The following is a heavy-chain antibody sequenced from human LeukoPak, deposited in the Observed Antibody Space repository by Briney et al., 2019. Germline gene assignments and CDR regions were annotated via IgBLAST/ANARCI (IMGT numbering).Heavy chain of an antibody. CDR1: GFTVSSNY. CDR3: ARATYYYDSSGYRDFYFDY. D-gene: IGHD3-22*01. Sequence: PGGSLRLSCAASGFTVSSNYMSWVRQAPGKGLEWVSIIYSDGSIYYADSVKGRSTISRDNSKSTLYLQMNSLRAEDTAVYYCARATYYYDSSGYRDFYFDYWGQGTLVTVSS. V-gene: IGHV3-53*01. CDR2: IYSDGSI. J-gene: IGHJ4*02.